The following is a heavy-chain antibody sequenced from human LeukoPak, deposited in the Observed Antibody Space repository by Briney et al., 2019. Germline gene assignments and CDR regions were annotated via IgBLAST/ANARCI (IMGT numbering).Heavy chain of an antibody. D-gene: IGHD3-10*01. J-gene: IGHJ4*02. CDR1: GFTFSNFG. Sequence: GGSLRLSCAASGFTFSNFGMSWVRQAPGEGLEWAAVISYDGSNKYYADSVKGRFTISRDNSKNTLYLQMNSLRAEDTAVYYCAKDPPGDYWGQGTLVTVSS. V-gene: IGHV3-30*18. CDR3: AKDPPGDY. CDR2: ISYDGSNK.